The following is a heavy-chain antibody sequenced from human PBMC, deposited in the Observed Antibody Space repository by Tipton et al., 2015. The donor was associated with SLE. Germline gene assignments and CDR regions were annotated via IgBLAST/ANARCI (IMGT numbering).Heavy chain of an antibody. Sequence: TLSLTCAVSGGSISSGGYSWSWIRQPPGKGLEWIGYIYHSGSTYYNPSLKSRVTISVDRSKNQFSLKLSSVTAADTAVYYCARGESRSYIAARLGFDYWGQGTLVTVSS. J-gene: IGHJ4*02. CDR3: ARGESRSYIAARLGFDY. V-gene: IGHV4-30-2*01. D-gene: IGHD6-6*01. CDR1: GGSISSGGYS. CDR2: IYHSGST.